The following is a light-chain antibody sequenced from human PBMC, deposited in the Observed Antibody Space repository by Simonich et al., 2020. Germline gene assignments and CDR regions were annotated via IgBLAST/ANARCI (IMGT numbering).Light chain of an antibody. CDR2: GAS. CDR3: QQYNNWPPYT. Sequence: EIVMTQSPATLSVSPGERATLSCRASQSVSSNFAWYQNKPGQAPRLLIYGASTRATGIPARFSGSGSGTEFTLTISSLQSEDFAVYYCQQYNNWPPYTFGQGTKLEIK. CDR1: QSVSSN. J-gene: IGKJ2*01. V-gene: IGKV3-15*01.